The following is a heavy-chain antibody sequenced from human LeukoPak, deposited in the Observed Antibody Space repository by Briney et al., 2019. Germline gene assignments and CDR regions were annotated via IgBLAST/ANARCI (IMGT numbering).Heavy chain of an antibody. J-gene: IGHJ6*03. CDR2: IIPIFGTA. CDR3: ARDSGYDSDAGYYYYMDV. Sequence: SVKVSCKASGGTFSSYAISWVRQAPGQGLEWMGGIIPIFGTANYAQKFQGRVTITADESTSTAYMELSSLRSEDTAVYYCARDSGYDSDAGYYYYMDVWGKGTTVTVSS. V-gene: IGHV1-69*13. CDR1: GGTFSSYA. D-gene: IGHD5-12*01.